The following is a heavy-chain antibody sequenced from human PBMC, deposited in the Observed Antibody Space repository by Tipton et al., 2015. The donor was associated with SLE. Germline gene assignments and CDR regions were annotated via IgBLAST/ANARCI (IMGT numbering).Heavy chain of an antibody. D-gene: IGHD1-26*01. CDR3: ARGGIVGANYFDY. Sequence: SLRLSCAASGFTFSDHYMDWVRQAPGKGLEWVGRTRNKANSYTTEYAASVKGRFTISRDDSKNSLYLQMNSLKTEDTAVYYCARGGIVGANYFDYWGQGTLVTVSS. J-gene: IGHJ4*02. CDR1: GFTFSDHY. CDR2: TRNKANSYTT. V-gene: IGHV3-72*01.